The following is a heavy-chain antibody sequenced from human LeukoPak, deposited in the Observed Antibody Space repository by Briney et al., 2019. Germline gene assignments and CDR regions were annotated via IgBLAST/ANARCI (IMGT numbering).Heavy chain of an antibody. CDR3: ARARTYYYDSSGYQAFDY. J-gene: IGHJ4*02. Sequence: KPSETLSLTCTVSGGSISSGDYYWSWIRQPPGKGLEWIGYIYYSGSTYCNPSLKSRVTISVDTSKNQFSLKLSSVTAADTAVYYCARARTYYYDSSGYQAFDYWGQGTLVTVSS. D-gene: IGHD3-22*01. CDR2: IYYSGST. V-gene: IGHV4-30-4*08. CDR1: GGSISSGDYY.